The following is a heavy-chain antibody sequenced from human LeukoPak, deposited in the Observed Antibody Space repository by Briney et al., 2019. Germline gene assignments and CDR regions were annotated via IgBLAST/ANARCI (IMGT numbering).Heavy chain of an antibody. Sequence: PGGSLRLSCAASEFTFSSYGMHWVRQAPGKGLEWVAFIRYDGSNKYFADSVKGRFTISRDSSKNTLYLQMNSLRAEDTAVYYRAKSGYNRFDYWGQGTLVTVSS. CDR1: EFTFSSYG. CDR2: IRYDGSNK. V-gene: IGHV3-30*02. D-gene: IGHD5-24*01. J-gene: IGHJ4*02. CDR3: AKSGYNRFDY.